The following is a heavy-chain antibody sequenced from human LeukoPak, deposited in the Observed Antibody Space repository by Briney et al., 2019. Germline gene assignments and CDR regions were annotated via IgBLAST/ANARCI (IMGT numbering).Heavy chain of an antibody. CDR2: IYTSGST. CDR3: ARLRQTYNWFDP. V-gene: IGHV4-4*09. Sequence: PSETLSLTCTVSGGSISGYYWSWIRQPPGKGLEWIGFIYTSGSTNYNPSLKSRVTISVDTSKNQFSLKLSSVTAADTAVYYCARLRQTYNWFDPWGQGPLVTVSS. J-gene: IGHJ5*02. CDR1: GGSISGYY.